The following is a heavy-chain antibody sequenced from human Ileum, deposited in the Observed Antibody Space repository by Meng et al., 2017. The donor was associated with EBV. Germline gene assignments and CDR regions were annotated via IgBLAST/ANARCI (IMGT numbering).Heavy chain of an antibody. CDR2: VYHRGDT. CDR3: GRDQGRELINH. Sequence: QVQLQGSGPGLVKLSGTLSPTCTVPGDSISSDIWWSWVRQPPGKGLEWIGEVYHRGDTNYNPSLKSRVDISVDKSKNQFYLSLFSVTAADTAVYYCGRDQGRELINHWGQGTLVTVSS. D-gene: IGHD1-7*01. CDR1: GDSISSDIW. J-gene: IGHJ4*02. V-gene: IGHV4-4*02.